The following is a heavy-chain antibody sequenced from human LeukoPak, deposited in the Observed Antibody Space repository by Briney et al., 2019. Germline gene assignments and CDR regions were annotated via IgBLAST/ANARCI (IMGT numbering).Heavy chain of an antibody. CDR3: ARHDCITPPSSSSSGMWA. CDR2: IYYSGST. J-gene: IGHJ6*02. CDR1: GGSISSSSHY. D-gene: IGHD3-10*01. Sequence: SETLSLTCTVSGGSISSSSHYWGWIRQPPGKGPEWIGSIYYSGSTYYNPSLKSRVTISVDTSKNQFSLKLSSVTATDTAVYFCARHDCITPPSSSSSGMWAWGQGTTGTVS. V-gene: IGHV4-39*01.